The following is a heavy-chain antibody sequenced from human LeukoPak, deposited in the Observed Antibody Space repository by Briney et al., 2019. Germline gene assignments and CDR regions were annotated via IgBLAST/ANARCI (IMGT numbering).Heavy chain of an antibody. V-gene: IGHV5-51*01. CDR2: IYPGGSDT. D-gene: IGHD3-3*01. J-gene: IGHJ4*02. Sequence: GESLKISCKGSGYSFISYWIGWVRQMPGKGLEWMGIIYPGGSDTRYSPSFQGQVTISADKSISTAYLQWSSLKASDTAMYYCARQGTIFGVVTSFDYWGQGTLVTVSS. CDR1: GYSFISYW. CDR3: ARQGTIFGVVTSFDY.